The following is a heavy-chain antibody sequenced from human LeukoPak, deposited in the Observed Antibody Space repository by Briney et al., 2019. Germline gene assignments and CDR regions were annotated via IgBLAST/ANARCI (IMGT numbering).Heavy chain of an antibody. V-gene: IGHV3-30*03. Sequence: PGRSLRLSCSASGFIFSNFGMHWVRQAPGKGLEWVAVILYDGSNKYYADSVKGRFTISRDNSKNTLYLQMNSLRAEDTAVYYCAAPRYCSGGSCYYPFDYWGQGTLVTVSS. J-gene: IGHJ4*02. D-gene: IGHD2-15*01. CDR3: AAPRYCSGGSCYYPFDY. CDR2: ILYDGSNK. CDR1: GFIFSNFG.